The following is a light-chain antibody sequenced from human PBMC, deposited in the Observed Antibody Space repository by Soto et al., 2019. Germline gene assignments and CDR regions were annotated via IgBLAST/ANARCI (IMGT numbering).Light chain of an antibody. CDR2: EDN. J-gene: IGLJ1*01. Sequence: NFMLTQPHSVSESPGKTVTISCTRSGGSIASGYVQWYRQRPGSAPTTVIYEDNQRPSGVPDRFSGSIDSSSNSASLTISGLQTEDEADYYRQSYHSSYPYVFGTGTKLTVL. CDR1: GGSIASGY. CDR3: QSYHSSYPYV. V-gene: IGLV6-57*03.